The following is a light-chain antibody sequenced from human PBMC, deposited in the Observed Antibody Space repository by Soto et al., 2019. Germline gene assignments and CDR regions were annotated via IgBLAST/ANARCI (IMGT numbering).Light chain of an antibody. J-gene: IGKJ2*01. CDR3: QQYVTSPYI. Sequence: EIVLTQSPGTLSLSPGERATLSCRAGQSVSSSYLAWYQQKPGQAPRLLIHGVSTRATGIPDRFSGSGSGTDFTLTISRLEPEDFAVYYCQQYVTSPYIFGKGTKVDIK. CDR1: QSVSSSY. V-gene: IGKV3-20*01. CDR2: GVS.